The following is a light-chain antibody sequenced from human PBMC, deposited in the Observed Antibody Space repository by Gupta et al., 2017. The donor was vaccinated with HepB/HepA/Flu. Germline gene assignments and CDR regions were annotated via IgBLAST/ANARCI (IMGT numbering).Light chain of an antibody. V-gene: IGLV2-14*03. CDR1: SNDIGAYNY. J-gene: IGLJ1*01. CDR3: SSHAPSDF. CDR2: DVS. Sequence: QSALTQPASVSGSPGQSIPISCTGTSNDIGAYNYVSWYQQHPGKAPKPIISDVSNRPSGVSDRFSGSKYGNTASLTISGLQAEDEADYYCSSHAPSDFFGTGTKVSVL.